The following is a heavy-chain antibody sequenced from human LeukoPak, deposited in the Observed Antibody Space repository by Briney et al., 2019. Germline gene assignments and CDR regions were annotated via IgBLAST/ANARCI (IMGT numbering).Heavy chain of an antibody. J-gene: IGHJ3*02. D-gene: IGHD3-10*01. Sequence: AQTLSLTCTVSGGSISSGDYYWSWIRQPPGKGLEWIGYIYYRGSTYYNPSLKSRVTISVDTSKNQFSLKLSSVTAADTAVYYCARDRDYYGSGSSSDIWGQGTMVTVSS. CDR2: IYYRGST. CDR1: GGSISSGDYY. V-gene: IGHV4-30-4*01. CDR3: ARDRDYYGSGSSSDI.